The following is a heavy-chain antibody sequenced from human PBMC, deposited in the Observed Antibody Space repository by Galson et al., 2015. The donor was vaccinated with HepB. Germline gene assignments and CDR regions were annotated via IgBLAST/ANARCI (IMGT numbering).Heavy chain of an antibody. CDR2: IIPIFGTA. D-gene: IGHD1-7*01. CDR3: ARDTLTGTTSYGMDV. J-gene: IGHJ6*02. V-gene: IGHV1-69*13. CDR1: GGTFSSYA. Sequence: SVTVSCKASGGTFSSYAISWVRQAPGQGLEWMGGIIPIFGTANYAQKFQGRVTITADESTSTAYMELSSLRSEDTAVYYCARDTLTGTTSYGMDVWGQGTTVTVSS.